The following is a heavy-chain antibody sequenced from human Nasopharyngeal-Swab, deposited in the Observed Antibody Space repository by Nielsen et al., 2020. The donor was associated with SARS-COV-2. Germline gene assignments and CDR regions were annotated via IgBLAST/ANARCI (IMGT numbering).Heavy chain of an antibody. CDR1: GFNFEDYT. CDR2: INWDGDIT. CDR3: AKDSRRGVVVAAEFYFDS. V-gene: IGHV3-43*01. J-gene: IGHJ4*02. Sequence: GESLKIPCAASGFNFEDYTMHWVRQPPGKGLEWASLINWDGDITYYADSMEGRFTVSRDNSKNSLYLQLNDLQTGDTALYYCAKDSRRGVVVAAEFYFDSWGQGTLVTVSS. D-gene: IGHD2-15*01.